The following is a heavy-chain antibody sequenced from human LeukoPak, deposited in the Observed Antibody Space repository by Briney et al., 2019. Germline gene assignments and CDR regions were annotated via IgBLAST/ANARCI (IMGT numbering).Heavy chain of an antibody. CDR2: ISGDGSST. CDR3: ARDRGGSYSAIDY. J-gene: IGHJ4*02. Sequence: GGSLRLSCGASGFTFDDYAMHWVRQAPGKGLEWVSLISGDGSSTYYADSVKGRFTISRDNAKNSLHLQMNSLRAEDTAVYYCARDRGGSYSAIDYWGQGTLVTVSS. D-gene: IGHD1-26*01. V-gene: IGHV3-43*02. CDR1: GFTFDDYA.